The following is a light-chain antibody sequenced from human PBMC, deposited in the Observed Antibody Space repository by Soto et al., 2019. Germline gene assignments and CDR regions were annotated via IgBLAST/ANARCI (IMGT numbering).Light chain of an antibody. Sequence: PGGRATPSCRASQGVSSSSLSWYQQKPGQAPRLLIYDTFNRANGIPARFTGSGSGTDFTLTISSVEPEDSAVYFCQQRSGWPPTFGGGTKVDIK. CDR3: QQRSGWPPT. J-gene: IGKJ4*01. V-gene: IGKV3D-20*02. CDR1: QGVSSSS. CDR2: DTF.